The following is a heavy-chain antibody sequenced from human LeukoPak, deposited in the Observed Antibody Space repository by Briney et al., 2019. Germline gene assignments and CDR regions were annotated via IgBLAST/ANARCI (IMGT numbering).Heavy chain of an antibody. CDR2: ISSSGTS. V-gene: IGHV4-4*07. CDR1: GGSNNYYY. D-gene: IGHD2-15*01. J-gene: IGHJ4*02. Sequence: PSETLSLTCSVSGGSNNYYYWTWPRQPAGKGLEWIGRISSSGTSNYTPSLRSRVTLSIDMSENQFSLKLSSVTAADTAVYFCAREGCSGGVCYFDYWGRGTLVTVSS. CDR3: AREGCSGGVCYFDY.